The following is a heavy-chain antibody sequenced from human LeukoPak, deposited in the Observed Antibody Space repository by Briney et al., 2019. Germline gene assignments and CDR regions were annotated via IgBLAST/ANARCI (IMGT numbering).Heavy chain of an antibody. D-gene: IGHD2-21*02. CDR3: ARALLCGGDCYPPYYFDY. V-gene: IGHV4-39*01. Sequence: SETLSLTCIVSGGSISSSSYYWGWIRQPPGKGLEWIGSIYYSGSTYYNPSLKSRVTISVDTSKNLFSLKLSSVTAADTAVYYCARALLCGGDCYPPYYFDYWGQGTLVTVSS. CDR1: GGSISSSSYY. J-gene: IGHJ4*02. CDR2: IYYSGST.